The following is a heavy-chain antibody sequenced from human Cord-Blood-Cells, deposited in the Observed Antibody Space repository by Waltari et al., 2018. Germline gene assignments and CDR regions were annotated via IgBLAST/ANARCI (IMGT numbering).Heavy chain of an antibody. CDR3: ARVCGGDCYEFFDY. CDR1: GYTFTSYA. V-gene: IGHV1-3*01. Sequence: QVQLVQSGAEVKKPGASVKVSCKASGYTFTSYAMHWVRQAPGQRLEWMGWINAGNGNTKYSQKFQGRVTNTRDTSASTAYMELSSLRSEDTAVYYCARVCGGDCYEFFDYWGQGTLVTVSS. CDR2: INAGNGNT. J-gene: IGHJ4*02. D-gene: IGHD2-21*01.